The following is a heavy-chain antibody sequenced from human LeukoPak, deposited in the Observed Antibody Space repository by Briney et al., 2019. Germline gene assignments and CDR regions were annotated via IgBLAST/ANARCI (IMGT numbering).Heavy chain of an antibody. CDR1: SGSFSSYY. CDR2: IYTSGST. CDR3: ARGVENYSSSSRYYYYIDV. Sequence: SETLSLTSTVSSGSFSSYYWSWIRQPPGKGLEWIGRIYTSGSTNYNPSLKSRVSMSVDTSKNQFSLKLSSVTAADTGVYYCARGVENYSSSSRYYYYIDVWGKGTTVTVSS. D-gene: IGHD6-6*01. V-gene: IGHV4-4*07. J-gene: IGHJ6*03.